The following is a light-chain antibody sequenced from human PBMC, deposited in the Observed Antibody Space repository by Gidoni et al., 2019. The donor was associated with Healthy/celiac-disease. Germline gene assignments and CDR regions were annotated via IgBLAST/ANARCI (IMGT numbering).Light chain of an antibody. CDR2: DAS. J-gene: IGKJ4*01. Sequence: DIQMTQSPSSLSASVGDRVTITCRARQDISNYLNWYQQKPGKAPKLLTYDASNLETGAPSRFSGSGSGTDFTFTISSLQPEDIATYYCQQYDNLPLTFGGGTKVEIK. CDR1: QDISNY. V-gene: IGKV1-33*01. CDR3: QQYDNLPLT.